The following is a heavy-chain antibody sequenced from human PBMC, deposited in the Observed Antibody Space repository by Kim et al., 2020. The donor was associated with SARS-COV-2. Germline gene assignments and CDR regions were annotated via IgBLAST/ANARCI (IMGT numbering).Heavy chain of an antibody. CDR1: GFSFTSHW. CDR3: ARHSGVAIDF. J-gene: IGHJ4*02. V-gene: IGHV3-7*01. D-gene: IGHD2-15*01. Sequence: GGSLRLSCAASGFSFTSHWLGWVRQAPGRGLAWVANIDEYGRKEYFADFVKGRFSISRDNAENSLHLEMRSLRAEDTAVYFCARHSGVAIDFWGQGALVTVSS. CDR2: IDEYGRKE.